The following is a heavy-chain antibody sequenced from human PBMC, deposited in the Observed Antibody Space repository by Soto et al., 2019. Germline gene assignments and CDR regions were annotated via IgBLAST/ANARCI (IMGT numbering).Heavy chain of an antibody. CDR2: TDYRSQWHY. CDR3: ARDPPDFNSGFDY. J-gene: IGHJ4*02. V-gene: IGHV6-1*01. Sequence: SQTLSLPCAISGDSVSNNGAAWNWIRQSPSRGLEWLGRTDYRSQWHYDYATSVRSRITINPDTSKNQFSLQLNSVTPEDTAVYYCARDPPDFNSGFDYWGQGTLVTVSS. D-gene: IGHD1-26*01. CDR1: GDSVSNNGAA.